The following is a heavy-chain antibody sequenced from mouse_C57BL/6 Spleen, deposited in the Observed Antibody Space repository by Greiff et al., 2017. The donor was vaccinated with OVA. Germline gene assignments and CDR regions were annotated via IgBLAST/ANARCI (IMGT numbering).Heavy chain of an antibody. CDR1: GFTFSSYA. D-gene: IGHD2-12*01. CDR3: ARDTTPTGAWFAY. CDR2: ISDGGSYT. J-gene: IGHJ3*01. V-gene: IGHV5-4*01. Sequence: EVQVVESGGGLVKPGGSLKLSCAASGFTFSSYAMSWVCQTPEKRLEWVATISDGGSYTYYPDNVKGRFTISRDNAKNNLYLQMSHLKSEDTAMYYCARDTTPTGAWFAYWGQGTLVTVSA.